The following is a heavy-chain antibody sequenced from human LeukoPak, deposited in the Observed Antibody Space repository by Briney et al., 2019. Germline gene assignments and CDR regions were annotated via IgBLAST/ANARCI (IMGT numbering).Heavy chain of an antibody. Sequence: GASVKVSCKASGYTFTSYDINWVRQATGQGLEWMGWMNPNSGNTGYAQKFQGRVTITRNTSISTAYMELSSLRSEDTAVYYCARLMITFGGAKFDPWGQGTLVTVSS. D-gene: IGHD3-16*01. CDR3: ARLMITFGGAKFDP. CDR2: MNPNSGNT. V-gene: IGHV1-8*03. CDR1: GYTFTSYD. J-gene: IGHJ5*02.